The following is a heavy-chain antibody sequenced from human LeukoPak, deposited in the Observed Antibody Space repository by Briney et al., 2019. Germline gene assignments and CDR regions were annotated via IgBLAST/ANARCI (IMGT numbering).Heavy chain of an antibody. Sequence: GGSLRLSCAASGFTFSSYGMHWVRQAPGKGLEWVAFIRYDGSNKYYADSVKGRFTISRDNSKNTLYLQMNSLRAEDTAVYYCAKAIVRSVITAAYYWGQGTLVTVSS. CDR1: GFTFSSYG. J-gene: IGHJ4*02. CDR2: IRYDGSNK. D-gene: IGHD3-16*01. CDR3: AKAIVRSVITAAYY. V-gene: IGHV3-30*02.